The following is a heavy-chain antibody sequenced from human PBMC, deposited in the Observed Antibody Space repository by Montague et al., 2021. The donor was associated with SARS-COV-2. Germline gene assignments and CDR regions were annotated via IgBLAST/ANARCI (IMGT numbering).Heavy chain of an antibody. D-gene: IGHD3-10*01. CDR1: GGSVSSGSYY. V-gene: IGHV4-61*01. J-gene: IGHJ5*02. CDR2: IYYSGST. CDR3: ARDAGDWFDP. Sequence: SETLSLTCTVYGGSVSSGSYYWTWIRQPPGQGLEWIGYIYYSGSTNYNPSLKSRVSISIDTSKNQFSLKLSSVTAPDTAVYDCARDAGDWFDPWGQGTPVTVSS.